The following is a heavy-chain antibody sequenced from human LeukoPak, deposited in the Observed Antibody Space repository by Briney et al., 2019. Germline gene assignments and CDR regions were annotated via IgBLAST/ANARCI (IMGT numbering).Heavy chain of an antibody. D-gene: IGHD3-22*01. CDR1: GFTFITYA. CDR3: AKVKGYYYDAP. J-gene: IGHJ5*02. Sequence: PGGSLRLSCAASGFTFITYAMSWVRQAPGKGLEWVSAISGSDGSTYYAGSVKGRFTISRDNSKNTLYLQMNSLRAEDTAVYYCAKVKGYYYDAPWGQGTLVTVSS. V-gene: IGHV3-23*01. CDR2: ISGSDGST.